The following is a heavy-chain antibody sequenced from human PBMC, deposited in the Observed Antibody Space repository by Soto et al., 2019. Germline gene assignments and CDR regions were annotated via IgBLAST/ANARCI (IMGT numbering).Heavy chain of an antibody. J-gene: IGHJ3*02. V-gene: IGHV3-48*02. Sequence: GGSLRLSCAASGFTFSSYSMNWVRQAPGKGLEWVSYISSSSSTIYYADSVKGRFTISRDNAKNSLYLQMNSLRDEDTAVYYSAREKIGYSYGHCAFDIWGQGTMVTVSS. D-gene: IGHD5-18*01. CDR1: GFTFSSYS. CDR3: AREKIGYSYGHCAFDI. CDR2: ISSSSSTI.